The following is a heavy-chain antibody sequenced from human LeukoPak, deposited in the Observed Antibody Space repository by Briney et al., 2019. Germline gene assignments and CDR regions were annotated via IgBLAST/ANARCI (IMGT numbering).Heavy chain of an antibody. CDR3: ARERVVPAATSDAFDI. CDR2: IYYSGST. V-gene: IGHV4-30-4*08. J-gene: IGHJ3*02. CDR1: GGSISSGDYY. Sequence: SETLSLTCTVSGGSISSGDYYWSWIRQPPGKGLGWIGYIYYSGSTYYNPSLKSRVTISVDTSKNQFSLKLSSVTAADTAVYYCARERVVPAATSDAFDIWGQGTMVTVSS. D-gene: IGHD2-2*01.